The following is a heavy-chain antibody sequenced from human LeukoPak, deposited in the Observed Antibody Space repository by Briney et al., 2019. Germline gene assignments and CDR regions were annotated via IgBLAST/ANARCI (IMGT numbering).Heavy chain of an antibody. CDR2: IRYDGSKK. CDR1: GFIFSDYA. V-gene: IGHV3-30*02. D-gene: IGHD3-3*01. Sequence: GGSLRLSCAASGFIFSDYAMSWVRQAPGKGLEWVAFIRYDGSKKYYADSVKGRFTISRDNSKNTLYLQMNSLRAEDTAVCYCAKGSKEVLFTRDHHMDVWGKGTTVT. CDR3: AKGSKEVLFTRDHHMDV. J-gene: IGHJ6*03.